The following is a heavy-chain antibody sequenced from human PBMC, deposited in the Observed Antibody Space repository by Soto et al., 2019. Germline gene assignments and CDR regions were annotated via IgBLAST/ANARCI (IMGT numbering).Heavy chain of an antibody. V-gene: IGHV3-23*01. D-gene: IGHD3-22*01. Sequence: PGGSLRLSCAASGFTFSNYAMSWVRQAPGKGLEWVSAFSGSGDSTFYADSVKGRFTVSRDNSKKTLYLQLNSLRDEDTAVYYXARDAGELPVVTVGVFVFWGRGTLVTVSS. CDR3: ARDAGELPVVTVGVFVF. CDR1: GFTFSNYA. CDR2: FSGSGDST. J-gene: IGHJ4*02.